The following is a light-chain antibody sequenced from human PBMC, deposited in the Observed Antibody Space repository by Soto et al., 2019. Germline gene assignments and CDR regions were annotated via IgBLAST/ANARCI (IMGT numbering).Light chain of an antibody. CDR3: LQDHDFQWT. Sequence: IQLTQSPSFVSAPVGDRVTITCRASQGISNFLAWYQQKPGKAPKLLIYAASDLQAEVPSRFSGSGSGTDFTLTISSLQAEDFATYYCLQDHDFQWTFGQGTKVDI. CDR1: QGISNF. V-gene: IGKV1-6*01. J-gene: IGKJ2*02. CDR2: AAS.